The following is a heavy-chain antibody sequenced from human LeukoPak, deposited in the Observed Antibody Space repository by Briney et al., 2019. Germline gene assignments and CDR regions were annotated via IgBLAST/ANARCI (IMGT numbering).Heavy chain of an antibody. CDR2: ISYDGTNK. D-gene: IGHD6-13*01. J-gene: IGHJ4*02. CDR3: ARVWGQLVDF. V-gene: IGHV3-30-3*01. CDR1: GFTFSSYA. Sequence: GRSLRLSCAASGFTFSSYAIHWVRQAPGKGLEWVAIISYDGTNKYYADSVRGRFTISRDNAKNSLYLQMNSLRAEDTAVYYCARVWGQLVDFWGQGTLLTVSS.